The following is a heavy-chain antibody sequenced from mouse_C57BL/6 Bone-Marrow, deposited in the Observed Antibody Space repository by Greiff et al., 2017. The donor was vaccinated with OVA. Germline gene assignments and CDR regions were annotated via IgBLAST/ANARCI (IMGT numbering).Heavy chain of an antibody. Sequence: VQLQHSDAELVKPGVSVKISCKVSGYTFTDYTIHWMKQRPEQGLEWIGYIYPRDGSTKYNEKFKGKATLTADKSSSSAYMQLNSLTSEDSAVYFCAREGITTVVAPYAMDYWGQGTSVTVSS. V-gene: IGHV1-78*01. CDR2: IYPRDGST. CDR1: GYTFTDYT. J-gene: IGHJ4*01. D-gene: IGHD1-1*01. CDR3: AREGITTVVAPYAMDY.